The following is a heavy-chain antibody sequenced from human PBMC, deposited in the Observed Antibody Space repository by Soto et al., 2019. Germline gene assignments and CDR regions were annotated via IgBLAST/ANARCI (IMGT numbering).Heavy chain of an antibody. CDR1: GFTFSSYW. Sequence: GGSLRLSCAASGFTFSSYWMSWVRQAPGKGLEWVANIKQDGSEKYYVDSVKGRFTISRDNAKNSLYLQMNSLRAEDTAVYYCARVSGSYYGQTRNGFDYWGQGTLVTVSS. CDR3: ARVSGSYYGQTRNGFDY. J-gene: IGHJ4*02. V-gene: IGHV3-7*05. D-gene: IGHD1-26*01. CDR2: IKQDGSEK.